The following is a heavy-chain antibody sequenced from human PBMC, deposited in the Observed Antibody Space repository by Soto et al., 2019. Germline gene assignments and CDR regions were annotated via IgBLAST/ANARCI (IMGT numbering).Heavy chain of an antibody. CDR1: EGTFIDFY. CDR2: VNHGGTS. V-gene: IGHV4-34*01. Sequence: PSLTIPLPCAVVEGTFIDFYGGCIRKPPGKGLEWIGEVNHGGTSNYNPSLKSRVTISVDTSKNQFSLKLTSMTAADTAVYYCARLGSVELATDTNWYFDLWGRGTLVTVSS. CDR3: ARLGSVELATDTNWYFDL. J-gene: IGHJ2*01. D-gene: IGHD5-12*01.